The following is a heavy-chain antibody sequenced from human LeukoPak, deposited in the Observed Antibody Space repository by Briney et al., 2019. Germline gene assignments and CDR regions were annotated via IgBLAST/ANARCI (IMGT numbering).Heavy chain of an antibody. CDR2: ISYDGNNQ. J-gene: IGHJ4*02. V-gene: IGHV3-30*15. CDR1: GFTFRSYA. D-gene: IGHD6-13*01. CDR3: TRARAVAGAGSFFDK. Sequence: GKSLRLSCTASGFTFRSYALHWVRQTPGKGLQWLSFISYDGNNQHYGDSVKGRFIISRDNTNNTLYLEMSSLRPEDTAIYYCTRARAVAGAGSFFDKWGQGTLVTVS.